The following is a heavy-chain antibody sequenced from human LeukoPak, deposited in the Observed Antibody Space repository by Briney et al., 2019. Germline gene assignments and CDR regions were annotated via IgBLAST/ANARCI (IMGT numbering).Heavy chain of an antibody. CDR3: ARVGYSNYEGPYFDY. CDR1: GGTFSSYA. Sequence: ASVKVSCKASGGTFSSYAISWVRQAPGQGLEWMGRIIPIFGTANYAQKFQGRVTITTDESTSTAYMELSSLRSEDTAVYYCARVGYSNYEGPYFDYWGQGTLVTVSS. D-gene: IGHD4-11*01. J-gene: IGHJ4*02. V-gene: IGHV1-69*05. CDR2: IIPIFGTA.